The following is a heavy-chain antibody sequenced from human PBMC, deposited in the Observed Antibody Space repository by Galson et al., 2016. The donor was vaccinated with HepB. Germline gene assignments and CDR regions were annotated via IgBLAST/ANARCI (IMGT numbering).Heavy chain of an antibody. D-gene: IGHD6-13*01. CDR3: VRLGTAASVANRRASLY. CDR1: GDSIRNVGRP. CDR2: IHSSGTS. V-gene: IGHV4-39*01. Sequence: SETLSLTCTVSGDSIRNVGRPWGWFRQSPGKGLEYIGSIHSSGTSYYNPSLTSRITVSADMSRNQFFLSLTSVTAADTAIYYCVRLGTAASVANRRASLYWGQGTRVTVSS. J-gene: IGHJ4*02.